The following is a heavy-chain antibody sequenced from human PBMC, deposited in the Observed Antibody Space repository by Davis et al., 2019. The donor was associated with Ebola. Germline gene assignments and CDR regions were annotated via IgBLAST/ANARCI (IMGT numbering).Heavy chain of an antibody. J-gene: IGHJ4*02. D-gene: IGHD3-16*01. CDR2: IYYSGST. CDR3: ARGPTWGYFDY. Sequence: SEALSLTCTVSGGSISSYYWSWIRQPPGKGLEWIGSIYYSGSTFYNPSLKSRVTLSIDTSKNQFSLKLSAVTAADTAVYYCARGPTWGYFDYWGQGTLVTVSS. CDR1: GGSISSYY. V-gene: IGHV4-59*04.